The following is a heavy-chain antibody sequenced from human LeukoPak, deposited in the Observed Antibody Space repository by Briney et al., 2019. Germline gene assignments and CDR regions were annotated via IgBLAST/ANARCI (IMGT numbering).Heavy chain of an antibody. J-gene: IGHJ6*02. D-gene: IGHD3-16*01. CDR1: GGSISSGDYY. CDR3: ARGRPLREGGEISYYFYGMDV. Sequence: PSETLSLTCTVSGGSISSGDYYWGWIRQPPGKGLEWIVYIYYSGSTNYNPSLKSRVTISVDKSKNQFSLKLSSVTAADTAVYYCARGRPLREGGEISYYFYGMDVWGQGTTVTVSS. CDR2: IYYSGST. V-gene: IGHV4-61*05.